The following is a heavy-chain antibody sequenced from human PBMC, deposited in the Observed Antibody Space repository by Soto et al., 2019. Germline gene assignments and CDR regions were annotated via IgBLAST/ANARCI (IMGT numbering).Heavy chain of an antibody. V-gene: IGHV3-30-3*01. D-gene: IGHD6-13*01. CDR2: ISYDGSNK. Sequence: GGSLRLSCAASGFTFSSYAMHWVRQAPGKGLEWVAVISYDGSNKYYADSVKGRFTISRDNSKNTLYLQMNSLRAEDTAVYYCARDGAAADYYYGMDVWGQGTTVTAP. CDR1: GFTFSSYA. CDR3: ARDGAAADYYYGMDV. J-gene: IGHJ6*02.